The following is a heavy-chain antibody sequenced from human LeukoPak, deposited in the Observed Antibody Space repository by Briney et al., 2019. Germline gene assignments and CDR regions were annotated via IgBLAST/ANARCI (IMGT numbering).Heavy chain of an antibody. V-gene: IGHV4-59*01. CDR3: ARDLWSYGYHYYYGMDV. Sequence: PSETLSLTCTVSGGSISSYYWSWIRQPPGKGLEWIGYIYYSGSTNYNPSLKSRVTISVDTSKNQFTLKLSSVTAADTAVYYCARDLWSYGYHYYYGMDVWGQGTTVTVSS. D-gene: IGHD5-18*01. CDR2: IYYSGST. J-gene: IGHJ6*02. CDR1: GGSISSYY.